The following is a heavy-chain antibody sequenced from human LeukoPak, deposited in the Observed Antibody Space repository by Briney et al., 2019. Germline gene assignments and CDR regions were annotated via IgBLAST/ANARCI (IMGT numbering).Heavy chain of an antibody. Sequence: PGGSLRLSCAASGFTFSNYWMGWVRQAPGKGLEWLANIEEDGSIQYYLDSVRGRFTISRDNAKTSVYLQLNSLRADDTAVYYCARDVWTGVAVSDYWGQGTLVTVSS. D-gene: IGHD6-19*01. J-gene: IGHJ4*02. CDR2: IEEDGSIQ. CDR3: ARDVWTGVAVSDY. CDR1: GFTFSNYW. V-gene: IGHV3-7*01.